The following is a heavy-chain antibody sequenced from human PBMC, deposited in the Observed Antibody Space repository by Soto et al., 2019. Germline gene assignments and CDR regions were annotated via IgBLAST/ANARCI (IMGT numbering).Heavy chain of an antibody. CDR2: ISGSGGST. V-gene: IGHV3-23*01. CDR1: GFTFSSYA. CDR3: AKGYPITIFGVVIISGYFDY. Sequence: PXEFLRLSCAASGFTFSSYAMSGVRQAPGKGLEWVSAISGSGGSTYYADSVKGRFTISRDNSKNTLYLQMNSLRAEDTAVYYCAKGYPITIFGVVIISGYFDYWGQGTLVTVSS. D-gene: IGHD3-3*01. J-gene: IGHJ4*02.